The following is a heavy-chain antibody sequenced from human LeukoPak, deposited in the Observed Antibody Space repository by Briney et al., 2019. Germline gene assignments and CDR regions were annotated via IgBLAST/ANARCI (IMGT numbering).Heavy chain of an antibody. V-gene: IGHV1-18*01. Sequence: ASVKVSCKASGYTFTSYGISWVRQAPGQGLEWVGWISAYNGNTNYAQKLQGRVTMTTDTSTSTAYMELRSLRSDDTAVYYCARGGRGRYYYDSSGYSNSDYWGQGTLVTVSS. CDR2: ISAYNGNT. CDR3: ARGGRGRYYYDSSGYSNSDY. D-gene: IGHD3-22*01. J-gene: IGHJ4*02. CDR1: GYTFTSYG.